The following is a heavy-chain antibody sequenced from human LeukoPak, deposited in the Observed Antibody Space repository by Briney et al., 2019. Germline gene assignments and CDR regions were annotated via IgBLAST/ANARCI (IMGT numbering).Heavy chain of an antibody. Sequence: ASVKVSCKASGYTFTSYGISWVRQAPGQRLEWMGWINAGNGNTKYSQKFQGRVTITRDTSASTAYMELSSLRSEDTAVYYCAREGVNSGYDSLAFDIWGQGTMVTVSS. CDR2: INAGNGNT. CDR3: AREGVNSGYDSLAFDI. CDR1: GYTFTSYG. D-gene: IGHD5-12*01. V-gene: IGHV1-3*01. J-gene: IGHJ3*02.